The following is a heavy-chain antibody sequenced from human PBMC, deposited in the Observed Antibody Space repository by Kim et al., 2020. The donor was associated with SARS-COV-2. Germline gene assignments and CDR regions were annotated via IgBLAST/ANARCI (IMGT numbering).Heavy chain of an antibody. D-gene: IGHD3-9*01. CDR3: ARGDILTGYYNP. J-gene: IGHJ5*02. CDR2: IYYSGST. CDR1: GGSISSGGYY. V-gene: IGHV4-31*03. Sequence: SETLSLTCTVSGGSISSGGYYWSWIRQHPGKGLEWIGYIYYSGSTYYNPSLKSRVTISVDTSKNQFSLKLSSVTAADTAVYYCARGDILTGYYNPWGQGTPVTVSS.